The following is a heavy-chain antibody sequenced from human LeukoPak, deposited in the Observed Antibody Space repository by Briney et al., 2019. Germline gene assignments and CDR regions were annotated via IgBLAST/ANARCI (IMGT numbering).Heavy chain of an antibody. CDR2: IIPFLNIT. Sequence: AASVKVSCKTSGGTFSNYAISWVRQAPGLGLEWMGRIIPFLNITNYAQRFRGRVTITADKSTRTAYMELSSLRSDDTAVFYCASQDHYYDTSGFCFDYWGQGTLVTVSS. V-gene: IGHV1-69*04. CDR3: ASQDHYYDTSGFCFDY. J-gene: IGHJ4*02. D-gene: IGHD3-22*01. CDR1: GGTFSNYA.